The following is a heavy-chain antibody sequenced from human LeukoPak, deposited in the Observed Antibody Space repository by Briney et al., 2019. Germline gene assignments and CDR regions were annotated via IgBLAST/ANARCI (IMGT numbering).Heavy chain of an antibody. CDR1: VGTFSSYA. CDR3: AREVSDSYGLDARYGMDV. CDR2: IIPIFGTA. Sequence: SVNVSCKASVGTFSSYAISWVRQAPGQRREWMGGIIPIFGTANYAQKFQGRVTITADESTSTAYMELSSLRSEDTAVYYCAREVSDSYGLDARYGMDVWGQGTTVTVSS. D-gene: IGHD5-18*01. V-gene: IGHV1-69*13. J-gene: IGHJ6*02.